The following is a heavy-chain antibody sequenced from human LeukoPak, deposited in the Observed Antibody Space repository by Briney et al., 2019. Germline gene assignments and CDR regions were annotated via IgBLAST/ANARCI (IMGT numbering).Heavy chain of an antibody. Sequence: GASVKVSCKTSGYTFTSYGISWVRQAPGQGLEWMGWISAYNANTNYAQNLQSRVTMTTDTSTNTVNMELRSLRSDDTAVFYCARSGSHNYYYYGMDVWGQGTTVIVSS. V-gene: IGHV1-18*01. CDR3: ARSGSHNYYYYGMDV. CDR2: ISAYNANT. CDR1: GYTFTSYG. D-gene: IGHD1-26*01. J-gene: IGHJ6*02.